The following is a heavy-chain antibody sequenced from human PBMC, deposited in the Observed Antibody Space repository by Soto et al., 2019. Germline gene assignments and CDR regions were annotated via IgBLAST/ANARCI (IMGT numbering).Heavy chain of an antibody. V-gene: IGHV1-18*01. CDR2: FSTYNGNT. CDR1: GYTLITYG. CDR3: ARGPTDYYDNSANYFLDY. Sequence: QVQLVQSGAEVKKPGASVKVSCKASGYTLITYGVIWLRQALGQGFDWLGWFSTYNGNTRYAERLQGKDTMTTDTTKNTAYMELRNLRSDDTAVYYCARGPTDYYDNSANYFLDYWGQGTLVTVSS. D-gene: IGHD3-22*01. J-gene: IGHJ4*02.